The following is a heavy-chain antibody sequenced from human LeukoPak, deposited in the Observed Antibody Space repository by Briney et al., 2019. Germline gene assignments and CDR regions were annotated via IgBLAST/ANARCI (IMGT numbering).Heavy chain of an antibody. J-gene: IGHJ4*02. D-gene: IGHD6-19*01. CDR3: ARVKSNGWYFLDC. CDR2: ISSSASTR. V-gene: IGHV3-11*04. Sequence: GGTLRLSCAASGFTFSNAWMSWVRQAPGKGLEWISYISSSASTRYYAESVKGRFTISRDNAKNSLYLQLDSLRAEDTAVYYCARVKSNGWYFLDCWGQGTLVTVSS. CDR1: GFTFSNAW.